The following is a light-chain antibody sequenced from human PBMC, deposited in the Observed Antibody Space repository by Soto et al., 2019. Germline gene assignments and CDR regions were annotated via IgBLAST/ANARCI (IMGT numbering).Light chain of an antibody. J-gene: IGLJ2*01. CDR2: GNS. CDR3: QSYDSSRRGV. Sequence: QSVLTQPPSMSGAPGQRVTISCTGSSSNIGAGYDVHWYRQLPGTAPKLLIYGNSNRPSGVPYRISGSKSGTSASLAISGLQAEDEASYYCQSYDSSRRGVFGGGTQLTVL. CDR1: SSNIGAGYD. V-gene: IGLV1-40*01.